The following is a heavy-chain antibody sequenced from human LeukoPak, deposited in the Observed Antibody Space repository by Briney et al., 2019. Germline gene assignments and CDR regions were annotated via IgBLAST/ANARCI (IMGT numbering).Heavy chain of an antibody. CDR1: GFTFSSYG. Sequence: SGRSLRLSCAASGFTFSSYGMHWVHQAPGKGLEWVAVISYDGSNKYYADSVKGRFTISRDNSKNTLYLQMNSLRAEDTAVYYCAKAKYSSGWDYYYYGMDVWGQGTTVTVSS. J-gene: IGHJ6*02. CDR2: ISYDGSNK. CDR3: AKAKYSSGWDYYYYGMDV. D-gene: IGHD6-19*01. V-gene: IGHV3-30*18.